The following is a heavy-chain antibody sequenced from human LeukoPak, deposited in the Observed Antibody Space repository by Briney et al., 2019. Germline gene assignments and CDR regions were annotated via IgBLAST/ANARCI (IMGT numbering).Heavy chain of an antibody. CDR2: IYSGGST. CDR3: ASYRSIAAAGNY. V-gene: IGHV3-66*01. J-gene: IGHJ4*02. CDR1: GFTVSSNY. Sequence: GGSLRLSCAASGFTVSSNYMSWVRQAPGKGLEWVSVIYSGGSTYYADSVKGRFTISRDNSKNTLYLQMNSLRAEDTAVYYCASYRSIAAAGNYWGQGTLVTVSS. D-gene: IGHD6-13*01.